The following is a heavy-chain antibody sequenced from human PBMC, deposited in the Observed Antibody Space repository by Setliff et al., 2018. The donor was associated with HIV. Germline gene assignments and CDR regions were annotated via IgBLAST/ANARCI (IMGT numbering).Heavy chain of an antibody. V-gene: IGHV4-34*10. Sequence: SETLSLTCAVYGESFSDDYWSWIRQPPGWGLEWIGEINHSGTTNYNPSLKGRVTMSVDTSKNQFFLKLTSMTAADTAIYYCARDMEDFGVLPSAPFDPWGRGTLVTVSS. CDR1: GESFSDDY. CDR3: ARDMEDFGVLPSAPFDP. CDR2: INHSGTT. J-gene: IGHJ5*02. D-gene: IGHD2-2*01.